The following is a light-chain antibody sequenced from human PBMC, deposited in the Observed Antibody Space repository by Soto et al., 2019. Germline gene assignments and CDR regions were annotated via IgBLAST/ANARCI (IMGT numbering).Light chain of an antibody. Sequence: EIVLTQSPGTLSLSPGERATLSCRASQSIGTYLAWYQQKPGQAPRILIYDASSRATGIPDRFSGSGSGTDFTLTISRLEPEDFAVYYCQRYGSSLPFGGGTRVEI. CDR1: QSIGTY. CDR3: QRYGSSLP. J-gene: IGKJ4*01. CDR2: DAS. V-gene: IGKV3-20*01.